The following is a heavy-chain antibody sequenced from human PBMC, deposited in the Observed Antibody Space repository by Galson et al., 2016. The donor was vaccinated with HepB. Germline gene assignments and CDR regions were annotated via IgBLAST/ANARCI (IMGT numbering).Heavy chain of an antibody. J-gene: IGHJ4*02. CDR3: ARGRARLDN. CDR1: NGSFSGYS. V-gene: IGHV4-34*01. Sequence: SETLSLTCVVYNGSFSGYSWSWIRQSPGRGLEWIGEINHRGTTNYHSSLKSRVSLSVDTSERQISLKMTSVTAADTAVYYCARGRARLDNWGQGTLVTVSS. CDR2: INHRGTT.